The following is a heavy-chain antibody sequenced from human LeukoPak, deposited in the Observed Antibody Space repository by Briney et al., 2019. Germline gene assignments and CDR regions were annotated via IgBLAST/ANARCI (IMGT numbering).Heavy chain of an antibody. V-gene: IGHV3-23*01. CDR1: GFTFSSYA. D-gene: IGHD4/OR15-4a*01. J-gene: IGHJ6*03. Sequence: RGSLRLSCAASGFTFSSYAMGWVRQAPGKGMEWVSAISGSGDTYYADSVKGRFTISRDNSKNTLYLQMNSLRAEDTAVYYCAKDRMELWCYYYYYYYMDVWGKGTTVTVSS. CDR3: AKDRMELWCYYYYYYYMDV. CDR2: ISGSGDT.